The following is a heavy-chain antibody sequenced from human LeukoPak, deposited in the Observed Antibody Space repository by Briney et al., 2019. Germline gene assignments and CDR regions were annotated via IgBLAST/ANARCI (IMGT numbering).Heavy chain of an antibody. CDR3: AKAWGGRDYGDSDFDY. CDR2: ISGSGGST. J-gene: IGHJ4*02. Sequence: GGSLRLSCAASGFTFSSYAMSWVRQAPGKGLEWVSAISGSGGSTYYADSVKGRFTISRDNSKNTLYLQMNSLRAEDTAVYYCAKAWGGRDYGDSDFDYWGQGTLVTVSS. CDR1: GFTFSSYA. D-gene: IGHD4-17*01. V-gene: IGHV3-23*01.